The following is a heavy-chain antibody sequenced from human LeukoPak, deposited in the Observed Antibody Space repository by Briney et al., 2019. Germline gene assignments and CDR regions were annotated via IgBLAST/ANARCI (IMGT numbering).Heavy chain of an antibody. CDR2: VDPEDGET. CDR3: ASGVVVPAAIEIDY. Sequence: ASVKVSCKASGYTFTSYGISWVRQAPGKGLEWMGLVDPEDGETIYAEKFQGRVTITADTSTDTAYMELSSLRSEDTAVYYCASGVVVPAAIEIDYWGQGTLVTVSS. CDR1: GYTFTSYG. J-gene: IGHJ4*02. V-gene: IGHV1-69-2*01. D-gene: IGHD2-2*01.